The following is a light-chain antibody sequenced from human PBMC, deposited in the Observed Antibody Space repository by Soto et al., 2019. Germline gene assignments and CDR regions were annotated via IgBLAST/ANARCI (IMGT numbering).Light chain of an antibody. J-gene: IGKJ4*01. CDR2: GAS. V-gene: IGKV3D-15*01. Sequence: EIVLTQSPATLSVSPGERAALSCRASQSVSNNLAWYQRKPGQPPRLLIFGASTRATGIPARFSGSGSEAEFALTISTLQSEDFAVYYCQQYSVWPLTFGGGTKVDIK. CDR1: QSVSNN. CDR3: QQYSVWPLT.